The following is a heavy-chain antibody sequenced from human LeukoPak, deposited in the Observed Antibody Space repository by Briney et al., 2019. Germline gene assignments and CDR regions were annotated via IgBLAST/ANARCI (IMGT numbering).Heavy chain of an antibody. D-gene: IGHD2-2*01. CDR3: ARCAVVPAARPDYYYYYYMDV. J-gene: IGHJ6*03. CDR1: GGTFSSYA. CDR2: IIPIFGTA. V-gene: IGHV1-69*13. Sequence: SVKVSCKASGGTFSSYAISWVRQAPGQGLEWMGGIIPIFGTANYAQKFQGRVTITADESTSTAYMELSSLRSEDTAVYYCARCAVVPAARPDYYYYYYMDVWGKGTTVTVSS.